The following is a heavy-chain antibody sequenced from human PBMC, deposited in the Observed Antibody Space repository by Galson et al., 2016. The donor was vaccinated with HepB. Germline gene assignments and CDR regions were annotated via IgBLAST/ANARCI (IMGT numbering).Heavy chain of an antibody. CDR3: VGADTYYYGLDV. Sequence: SLRLSCAASLFTFSSYDMHWVRQAPGKGLEWVAVISYDGSNKYYADSVTGRFTISRDNSRNTLYLQMNSLRGEDTAVYYCVGADTYYYGLDVWGQGTTVTVSS. D-gene: IGHD3-16*01. CDR2: ISYDGSNK. CDR1: LFTFSSYD. J-gene: IGHJ6*02. V-gene: IGHV3-30*03.